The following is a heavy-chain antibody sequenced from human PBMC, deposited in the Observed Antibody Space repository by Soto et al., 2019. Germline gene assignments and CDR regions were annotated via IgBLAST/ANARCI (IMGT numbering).Heavy chain of an antibody. D-gene: IGHD2-2*01. Sequence: QVQLHESGPGLVKPSETLSVTCSVSGGSVTLDNFYWTWLRLHPEKGLEWIGYIYFTGTTYYSPSLRSRANISADTSKNVFFLSLTSVTDADTAVYYCARGSSPEGPIQMTFDYWGQGIQVTVSP. J-gene: IGHJ4*02. V-gene: IGHV4-31*03. CDR1: GGSVTLDNFY. CDR2: IYFTGTT. CDR3: ARGSSPEGPIQMTFDY.